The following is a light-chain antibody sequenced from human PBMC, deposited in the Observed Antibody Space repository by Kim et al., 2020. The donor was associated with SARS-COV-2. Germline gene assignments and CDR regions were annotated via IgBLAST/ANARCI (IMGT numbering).Light chain of an antibody. Sequence: DIQMTQSPSLMSASVGDRITISCRASQDIGDNLAWFQQKPGEAPKSLIFGASNLQSGVQSKFIGSGSGADFTLTISSLQPEDFVTYYCQHYSTYPPAFGGGTKVDIK. CDR1: QDIGDN. CDR3: QHYSTYPPA. J-gene: IGKJ4*01. V-gene: IGKV1-16*02. CDR2: GAS.